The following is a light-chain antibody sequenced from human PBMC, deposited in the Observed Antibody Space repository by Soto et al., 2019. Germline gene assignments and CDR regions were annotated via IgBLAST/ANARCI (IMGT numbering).Light chain of an antibody. CDR3: SSYSSSTTHVG. V-gene: IGLV2-14*03. Sequence: QSALTQPASVSGSPGRSVTISCTGTSSDVGDFNYVSWYQHLPGRAPKLIIYDVTNRPSGISYRFSPSKSVRTASLTISGRQAEDGAYYCCSSYSSSTTHVGFGGGTKLTVL. J-gene: IGLJ2*01. CDR2: DVT. CDR1: SSDVGDFNY.